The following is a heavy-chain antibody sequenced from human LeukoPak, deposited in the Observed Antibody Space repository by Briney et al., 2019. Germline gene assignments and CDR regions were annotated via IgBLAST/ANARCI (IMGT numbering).Heavy chain of an antibody. J-gene: IGHJ6*03. CDR1: GFTFSSYA. Sequence: GGSLRLSCAASGFTFSSYAMHWVRQAPGEGLEYVSAISSNGGSTYYANSVKGRFTISRDNSKNTLYLQMGSLRAEDMAVYYCARVRITIFGVVDYYMDVWGKGTTVTVSS. D-gene: IGHD3-3*01. CDR2: ISSNGGST. CDR3: ARVRITIFGVVDYYMDV. V-gene: IGHV3-64*01.